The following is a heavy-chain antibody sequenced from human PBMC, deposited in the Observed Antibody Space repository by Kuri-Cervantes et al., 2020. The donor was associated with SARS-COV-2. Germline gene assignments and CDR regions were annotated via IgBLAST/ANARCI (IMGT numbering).Heavy chain of an antibody. CDR3: ARDRRRFGDVYFDY. D-gene: IGHD3-10*01. Sequence: GESLKISCAASGFTFSSYSMNWVRQAPGKGLEWVSSISSSSSYIYYADSVKGRFTISGDNAKNSLYLQMNSLRAEDTAVYYCARDRRRFGDVYFDYWGQGTLVTVSS. CDR2: ISSSSSYI. V-gene: IGHV3-21*01. CDR1: GFTFSSYS. J-gene: IGHJ4*02.